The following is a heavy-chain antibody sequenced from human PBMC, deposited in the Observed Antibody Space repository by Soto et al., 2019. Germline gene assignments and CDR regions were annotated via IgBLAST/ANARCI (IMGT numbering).Heavy chain of an antibody. V-gene: IGHV3-15*07. CDR3: TTDLQNRRYTWNFY. J-gene: IGHJ4*02. CDR2: IKTKSDSEAT. Sequence: EVQLAVSGGGFVKPRGSLRLSCAVSGFSFSDAWLNWVRQAQGKGLSWVGRIKTKSDSEATDYAAPVKSRFIIPRDDSKNTMCLPLNSLQAEDTAVSYCTTDLQNRRYTWNFYWGQGTLVTVSS. D-gene: IGHD1-7*01. CDR1: GFSFSDAW.